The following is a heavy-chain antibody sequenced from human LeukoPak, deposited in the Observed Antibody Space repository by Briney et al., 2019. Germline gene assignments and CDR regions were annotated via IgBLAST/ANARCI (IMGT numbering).Heavy chain of an antibody. CDR2: IYYSGST. CDR3: ARGSGYLYYFDY. V-gene: IGHV4-59*08. D-gene: IGHD5-18*01. CDR1: GGSISSYY. J-gene: IGHJ4*02. Sequence: PSETLSLTCTVSGGSISSYYWSWIRQPPGKGLEWIGYIYYSGSTNYNPSLKSRATISVDTSKNQFSLKLSSVTAADTAVYYCARGSGYLYYFDYWGQGTLVTVSS.